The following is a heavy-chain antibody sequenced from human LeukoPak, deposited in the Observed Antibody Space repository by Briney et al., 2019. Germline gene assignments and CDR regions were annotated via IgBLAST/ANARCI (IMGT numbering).Heavy chain of an antibody. CDR3: LRSGGRASN. CDR1: GFTFSSHG. Sequence: PGGSLRLSCAASGFTFSSHGMNWVRQAPGKGLEWVSGISPSGGITYYTDSVKGRFTISRHNSKNTLYLQMSSLRAEDTAVYYCLRSGGRASNWGQGTLVTVSS. J-gene: IGHJ4*02. V-gene: IGHV3-23*01. CDR2: ISPSGGIT. D-gene: IGHD2-15*01.